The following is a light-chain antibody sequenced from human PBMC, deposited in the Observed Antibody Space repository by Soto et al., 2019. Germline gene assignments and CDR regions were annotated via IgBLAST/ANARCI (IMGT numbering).Light chain of an antibody. CDR3: SSYPTSGTYVV. V-gene: IGLV2-14*01. Sequence: QSALTQPASVSGSPGQSITISCTGTSSDVGDYTYVSWYQHHPGKAPKLMIYDVSNRPSGVSNRFSGSKSGNTASLTISGLQAEDEADYYCSSYPTSGTYVVFGGGTKLTVL. CDR1: SSDVGDYTY. CDR2: DVS. J-gene: IGLJ2*01.